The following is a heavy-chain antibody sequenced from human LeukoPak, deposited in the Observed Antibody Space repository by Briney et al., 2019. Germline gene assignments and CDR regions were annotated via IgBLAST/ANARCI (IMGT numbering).Heavy chain of an antibody. CDR1: GFTFSNYA. CDR3: AKDHRRLIAVAATEAFDI. Sequence: GGSLRLSCAASGFTFSNYAMSWARQAPGKGLEWVSGISGSGVNTYYADSVRGRFTISRDNSKNSLYLQMNSLRAEDTAVYYCAKDHRRLIAVAATEAFDIWGQGTMVTVSS. V-gene: IGHV3-23*01. J-gene: IGHJ3*02. D-gene: IGHD6-19*01. CDR2: ISGSGVNT.